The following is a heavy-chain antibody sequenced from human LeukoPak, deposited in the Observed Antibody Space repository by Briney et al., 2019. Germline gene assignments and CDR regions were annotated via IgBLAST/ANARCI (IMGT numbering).Heavy chain of an antibody. Sequence: GGSLRLSCSASGFTFSSYAMHWVRQAPGKGLEYVSAISSNGGSTYYADSVKGRFTISRDNSKNTLYLQMSSLRAEDTALYYCAKSSSWTYHYLDYWGQGALVTVSS. CDR2: ISSNGGST. V-gene: IGHV3-64D*06. J-gene: IGHJ4*02. CDR3: AKSSSWTYHYLDY. D-gene: IGHD6-13*01. CDR1: GFTFSSYA.